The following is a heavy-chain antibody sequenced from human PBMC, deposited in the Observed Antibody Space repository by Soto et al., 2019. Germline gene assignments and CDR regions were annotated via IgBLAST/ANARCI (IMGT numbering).Heavy chain of an antibody. V-gene: IGHV4-61*08. CDR1: GGSISSGGYS. J-gene: IGHJ6*02. D-gene: IGHD3-9*01. CDR3: ARGRLRYFDWSQIIPYYYYGMDV. Sequence: SETLSLTCAVSGGSISSGGYSWSWIRQPPGKGLEWIGYIYYSGSTNYNPSLKSRVTISVDTSKNQFSLKLSSVTAADTAVYYCARGRLRYFDWSQIIPYYYYGMDVWGQGTTVTVSS. CDR2: IYYSGST.